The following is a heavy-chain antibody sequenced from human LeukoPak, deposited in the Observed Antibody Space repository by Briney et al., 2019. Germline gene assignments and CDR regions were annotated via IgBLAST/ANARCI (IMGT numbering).Heavy chain of an antibody. J-gene: IGHJ5*02. D-gene: IGHD1-26*01. CDR2: IYYSGST. CDR1: GGSINSYY. Sequence: PSETLCLTCTVSGGSINSYYWSWIRQPPGKELEWIGYIYYSGSTNYNPSLKSRVTISVDTSKNQFSLKLSSVTAADTAVYYCAGGPPRWFDPWGQGTLVTVSS. CDR3: AGGPPRWFDP. V-gene: IGHV4-59*01.